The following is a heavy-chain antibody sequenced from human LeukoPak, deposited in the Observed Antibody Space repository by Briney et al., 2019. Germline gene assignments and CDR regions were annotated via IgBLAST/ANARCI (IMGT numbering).Heavy chain of an antibody. D-gene: IGHD1-26*01. CDR1: GFTFSSYS. Sequence: GGSLRLSCAASGFTFSSYSMHWVRQAPGKGLVWVSHINTDGSSTTYADSVKGRFTISRDNSKNTLYLQMNSLRAEDTALYYCAKGSGDIDYWGQGTLVTVSS. V-gene: IGHV3-74*01. J-gene: IGHJ4*02. CDR2: INTDGSST. CDR3: AKGSGDIDY.